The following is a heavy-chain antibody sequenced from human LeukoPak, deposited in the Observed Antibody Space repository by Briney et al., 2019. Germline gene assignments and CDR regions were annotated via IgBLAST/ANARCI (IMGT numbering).Heavy chain of an antibody. J-gene: IGHJ6*02. V-gene: IGHV3-21*01. D-gene: IGHD5-24*01. Sequence: GGSLRLSCAASGFTFSSYAMSWVRQAPGKGLEWVSSISSSSSYIYYADSVKGRFTISRDNAKNSLYLQMNSLRAEDTAVYYCARDRDYYYGMDVRGQGTTVTVSS. CDR2: ISSSSSYI. CDR3: ARDRDYYYGMDV. CDR1: GFTFSSYA.